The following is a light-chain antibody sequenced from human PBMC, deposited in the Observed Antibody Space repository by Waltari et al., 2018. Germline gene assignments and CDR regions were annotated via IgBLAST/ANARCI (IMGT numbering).Light chain of an antibody. V-gene: IGKV1-5*03. CDR2: KAC. J-gene: IGKJ4*01. Sequence: DIQMTQSPSTLSASVGDRVTITCRASQSISSWLAWYQQKPGKAPKLLIYKACSLQSDVPSRFSGSGSGTEFTLTISSLQPDDFATFYCQHYNNYPPTFGGGTKVEIK. CDR1: QSISSW. CDR3: QHYNNYPPT.